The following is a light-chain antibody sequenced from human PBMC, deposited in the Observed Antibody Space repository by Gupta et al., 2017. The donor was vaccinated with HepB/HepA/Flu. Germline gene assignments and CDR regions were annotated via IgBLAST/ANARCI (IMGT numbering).Light chain of an antibody. CDR3: AAWDDTLKTVL. V-gene: IGLV1-44*01. CDR1: SSNIGSNS. Sequence: QSVLTQPPSASGPPGQRGTISCCGGSSNIGSNSVHWYQQLPGTAPRLLIYTNIQRPSGVPDRFSGSKSGTSSSLAISGLQSEDEADYYCAAWDDTLKTVLIGGGTKLTVL. J-gene: IGLJ2*01. CDR2: TNI.